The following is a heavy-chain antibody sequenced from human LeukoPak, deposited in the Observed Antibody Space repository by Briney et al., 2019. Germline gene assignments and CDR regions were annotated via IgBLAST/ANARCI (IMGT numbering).Heavy chain of an antibody. D-gene: IGHD3-16*02. J-gene: IGHJ4*02. V-gene: IGHV4-34*01. CDR1: GGSFSGYY. CDR2: INHSGST. Sequence: SETLSLTCAVYGGSFSGYYWSWIRQSPGKGLEWIGEINHSGSTNYNPSLKSRVTISVDTSKNQFSLKLSSVTAADTAVYYCAASNWGSYRPFDYWGQGTLVTVSS. CDR3: AASNWGSYRPFDY.